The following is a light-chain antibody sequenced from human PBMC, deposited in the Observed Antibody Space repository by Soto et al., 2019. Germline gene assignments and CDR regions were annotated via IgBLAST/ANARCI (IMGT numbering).Light chain of an antibody. CDR2: SND. Sequence: QLVLTQPPSASGTPGQSVTISCSGSSSNIGDNTVNWYQQLPGTAPKLLIYSNDQRSSGVPDRFSGSKSGTSASLAISGLQSEDEADYYCAVWDDSLDGVVFGGGTKVTVL. V-gene: IGLV1-44*01. J-gene: IGLJ2*01. CDR1: SSNIGDNT. CDR3: AVWDDSLDGVV.